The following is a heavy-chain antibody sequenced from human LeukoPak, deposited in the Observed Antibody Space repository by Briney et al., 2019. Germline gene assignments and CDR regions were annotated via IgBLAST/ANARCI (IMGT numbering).Heavy chain of an antibody. V-gene: IGHV1-18*01. D-gene: IGHD1-26*01. J-gene: IGHJ4*02. CDR2: ISAYNGNT. Sequence: EASVKVSCKASGYTFTSYGISWVRQAPGQGLEWMGWISAYNGNTNYAQKLQGRDTMTTDTSTSTACMELRSLRSDDTAVYYCASVGATLDFDYWGQGTLVTVSS. CDR1: GYTFTSYG. CDR3: ASVGATLDFDY.